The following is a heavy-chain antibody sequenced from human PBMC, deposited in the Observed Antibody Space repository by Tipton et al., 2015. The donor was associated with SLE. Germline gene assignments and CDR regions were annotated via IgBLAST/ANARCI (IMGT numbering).Heavy chain of an antibody. Sequence: SLRLSCAASGFTFSSYSMNWVRQAPGKGLEWVSFISSSSSYIHYADSVEGRFTISRDNAKNSLYLQMNSLRAGDTAVYYCARDSRYYDSSGLFDYWGQGTLVTVSS. V-gene: IGHV3-21*03. CDR3: ARDSRYYDSSGLFDY. CDR1: GFTFSSYS. CDR2: ISSSSSYI. J-gene: IGHJ4*02. D-gene: IGHD3-22*01.